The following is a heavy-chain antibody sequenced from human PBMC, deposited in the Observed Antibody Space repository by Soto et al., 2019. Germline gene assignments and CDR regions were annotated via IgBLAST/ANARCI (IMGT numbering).Heavy chain of an antibody. J-gene: IGHJ3*02. CDR1: GDSISSGGHY. V-gene: IGHV4-31*03. CDR2: IYYSGST. CDR3: ARGEITVFGVVIINDFDI. D-gene: IGHD3-3*01. Sequence: PSETLSLTCTVSGDSISSGGHYWNWIRQHPGKGLEWIGYIYYSGSTYYNPSLKSRVTMSVDTSKNQFSLNLSSVTAADTAVYYCARGEITVFGVVIINDFDIWGLGTMVTVSS.